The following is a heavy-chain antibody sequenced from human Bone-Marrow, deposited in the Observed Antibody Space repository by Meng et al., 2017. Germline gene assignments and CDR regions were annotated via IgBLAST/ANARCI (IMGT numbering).Heavy chain of an antibody. CDR3: AKDDTGYSSSRYGYYYYGMDV. D-gene: IGHD6-13*01. V-gene: IGHV3-30*04. Sequence: GGSLRLSCAASGFTFSSYAMHWVRQAPGKGLEGVAVISYDGSNKYYADSVKGRFTISRVNSKNTLYLQMNSLRAEDTAVYYCAKDDTGYSSSRYGYYYYGMDVWGQGTTVTVSS. CDR2: ISYDGSNK. J-gene: IGHJ6*02. CDR1: GFTFSSYA.